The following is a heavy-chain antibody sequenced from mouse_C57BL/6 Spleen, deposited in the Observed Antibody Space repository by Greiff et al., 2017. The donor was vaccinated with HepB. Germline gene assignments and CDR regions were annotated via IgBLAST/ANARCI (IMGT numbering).Heavy chain of an antibody. Sequence: EVMLVESGGGLVKPGGSLKLSCAASGFTFSDYGMHWVRQAPEKGLEWVAYISSGSSTIYYADTVKGRFTISRDNAKNTLFLQMTSLRSEDTAMYYCARGYYGSSQYYYAMDYWGQGTSVTVSS. V-gene: IGHV5-17*01. CDR2: ISSGSSTI. D-gene: IGHD1-1*01. CDR3: ARGYYGSSQYYYAMDY. J-gene: IGHJ4*01. CDR1: GFTFSDYG.